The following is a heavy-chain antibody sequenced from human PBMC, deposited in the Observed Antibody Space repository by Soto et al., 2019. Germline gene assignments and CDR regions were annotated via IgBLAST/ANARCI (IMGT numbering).Heavy chain of an antibody. V-gene: IGHV3-23*01. CDR2: ISGSGGST. CDR3: ATYCSGGSCYRRHYYYYMDV. D-gene: IGHD2-15*01. J-gene: IGHJ6*03. Sequence: GGSLRLSCAASGFTFSSYAMHWVRQAPGKGLEWVSAISGSGGSTYYADSVKGRFTISRDNSKNTLYLQMNSLRAEDTAVYYCATYCSGGSCYRRHYYYYMDVWGKGTTVTVSS. CDR1: GFTFSSYA.